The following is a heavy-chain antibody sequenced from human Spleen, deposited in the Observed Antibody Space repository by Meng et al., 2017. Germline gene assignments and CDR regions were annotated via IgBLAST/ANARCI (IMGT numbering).Heavy chain of an antibody. J-gene: IGHJ4*02. CDR1: GFTFTIYA. CDR3: AKSDHRVRGVTPPLY. V-gene: IGHV3-23*01. D-gene: IGHD3-10*01. Sequence: GESLKISCAASGFTFTIYAMTWVRQAPGKGLEWVSAINSGGGTTSYADSVKGRFTISRDNSKNTLHLQMNSLRAEDTAVYYCAKSDHRVRGVTPPLYWGQGTLVTVSS. CDR2: INSGGGTT.